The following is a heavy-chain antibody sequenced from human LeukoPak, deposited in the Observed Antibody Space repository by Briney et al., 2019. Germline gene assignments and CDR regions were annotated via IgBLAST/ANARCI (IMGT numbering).Heavy chain of an antibody. CDR2: MNPNSGNT. Sequence: ASVKVSCKASGYTFTTYNINLVRQATGQGFEWMGWMNPNSGNTGYAQKFQGRITMTRNTSISTAYMELSSLRSEDTAVYYCARGDMIVDAFDFWGQGTMVTVSS. CDR1: GYTFTTYN. J-gene: IGHJ3*01. D-gene: IGHD3-22*01. CDR3: ARGDMIVDAFDF. V-gene: IGHV1-8*01.